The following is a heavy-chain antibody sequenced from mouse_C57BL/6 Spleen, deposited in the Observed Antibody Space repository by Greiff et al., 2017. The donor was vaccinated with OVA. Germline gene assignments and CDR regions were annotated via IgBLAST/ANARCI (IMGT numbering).Heavy chain of an antibody. V-gene: IGHV1-82*01. Sequence: VQLQQSGPELVKPGASVKISCKASGYAFSSSWMNWVKQRPGKGLEWIGRIYPGDGDTNYNGKFKGKATLTADKSSSTAYMQLSSLTSEDSAVYFCARGMGLPPWFAYWGQGTLVTVSA. CDR2: IYPGDGDT. J-gene: IGHJ3*01. CDR1: GYAFSSSW. CDR3: ARGMGLPPWFAY. D-gene: IGHD2-10*01.